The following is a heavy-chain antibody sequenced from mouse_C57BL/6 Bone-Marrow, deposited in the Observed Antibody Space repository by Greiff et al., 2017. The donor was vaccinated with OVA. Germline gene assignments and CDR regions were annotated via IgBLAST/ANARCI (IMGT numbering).Heavy chain of an antibody. CDR2: IYPGSGST. CDR1: GYTFTSYW. CDR3: ARWGLIYYYGSRYVDD. D-gene: IGHD1-1*01. J-gene: IGHJ2*01. Sequence: QVQLQQPGAELVKPGASVKMSCKASGYTFTSYWITWVKQRPGQGLEWIGDIYPGSGSTNYNEKFKSKATLTVDTSSSTAYMQLSSLTSEDSAVYYCARWGLIYYYGSRYVDDWGQGTTLTVSS. V-gene: IGHV1-55*01.